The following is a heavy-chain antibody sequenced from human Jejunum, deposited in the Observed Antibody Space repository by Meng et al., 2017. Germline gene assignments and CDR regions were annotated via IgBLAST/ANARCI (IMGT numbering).Heavy chain of an antibody. Sequence: VQLQESGPGLVEPSETLSLTCTVSGCSISSYSYSCIRQSPGQGLEWIGHVFYTGSTNYSPSFKSRVTISVHTSMNQFSLKLSSVTAADTAVYYCARGGWDFEYWGQGSLVTVSS. J-gene: IGHJ4*02. CDR3: ARGGWDFEY. CDR1: GCSISSYS. CDR2: VFYTGST. D-gene: IGHD3-16*01. V-gene: IGHV4-59*01.